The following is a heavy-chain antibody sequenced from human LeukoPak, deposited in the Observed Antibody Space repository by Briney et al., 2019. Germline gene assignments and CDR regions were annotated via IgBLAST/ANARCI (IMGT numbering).Heavy chain of an antibody. Sequence: GGSLRLSCAASGFTFSSYAMSWVRQAPGKGLEWVSAISGSGGSTYYADSVKGRFTISRDNSKNTLYPQMNSLRAEDTAVYYCAKDIFDSSGPLDYWGQGTLVTVSS. CDR1: GFTFSSYA. D-gene: IGHD3-22*01. J-gene: IGHJ4*02. CDR2: ISGSGGST. V-gene: IGHV3-23*01. CDR3: AKDIFDSSGPLDY.